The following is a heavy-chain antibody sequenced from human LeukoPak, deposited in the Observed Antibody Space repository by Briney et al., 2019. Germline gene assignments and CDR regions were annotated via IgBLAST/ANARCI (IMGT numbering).Heavy chain of an antibody. J-gene: IGHJ4*02. Sequence: PSETLSLTCTVSGGSISSSSYYWGWIRQPPGKGLEWIGSIYYSGSTYYNPSLKSRVTISVDTSKNQFSLKLSSVTAADTAVYYCARAFWQSYYDSSGYQYDWGQGTLVTVSS. CDR3: ARAFWQSYYDSSGYQYD. CDR1: GGSISSSSYY. CDR2: IYYSGST. D-gene: IGHD3-22*01. V-gene: IGHV4-39*07.